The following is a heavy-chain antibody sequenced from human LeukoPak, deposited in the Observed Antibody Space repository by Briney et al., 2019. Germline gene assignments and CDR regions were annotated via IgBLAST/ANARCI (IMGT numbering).Heavy chain of an antibody. J-gene: IGHJ4*02. CDR2: IKSKTDGGTT. CDR3: TREAVTANGYFDY. V-gene: IGHV3-15*01. CDR1: GFAFSNAW. Sequence: GGSLRLSCAASGFAFSNAWMTWVRQAPGKGLEWVGRIKSKTDGGTTDYAAPVKGRFTISRDDSKNTLYLQMNSLKTKDTAVYYCTREAVTANGYFDYWGQGTLVTVSS. D-gene: IGHD2-21*02.